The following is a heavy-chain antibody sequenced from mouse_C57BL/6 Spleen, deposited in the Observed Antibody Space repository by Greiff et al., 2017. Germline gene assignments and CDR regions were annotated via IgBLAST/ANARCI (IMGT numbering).Heavy chain of an antibody. J-gene: IGHJ4*01. Sequence: VQLQQSGAELVRPGDSVTLSCKASGYTFTDYYLNWVKQRPGQGLEWIARIYPGSGNTYYNEKFKGKATLTAEKSSSTAYMQLSRLTSEDSAVYFCARESTRYYAMDYWGQGTSVTVSS. CDR2: IYPGSGNT. CDR1: GYTFTDYY. V-gene: IGHV1-76*01. CDR3: ARESTRYYAMDY.